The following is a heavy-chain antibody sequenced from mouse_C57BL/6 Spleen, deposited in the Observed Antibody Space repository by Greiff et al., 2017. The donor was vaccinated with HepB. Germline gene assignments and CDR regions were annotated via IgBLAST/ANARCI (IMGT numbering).Heavy chain of an antibody. CDR2: ISYDGSN. Sequence: DVKLQESGPGLVKPSQSLSLTCSVTGYSITSGYYWNWIRQFPGNKLEWMGYISYDGSNNYNPSLKNRISITRDTSKNQFFLKLNSVTTEDTATYYCAREHLFYYFDYWGQGTTLTVSS. J-gene: IGHJ2*01. V-gene: IGHV3-6*01. CDR3: AREHLFYYFDY. CDR1: GYSITSGYY. D-gene: IGHD1-1*01.